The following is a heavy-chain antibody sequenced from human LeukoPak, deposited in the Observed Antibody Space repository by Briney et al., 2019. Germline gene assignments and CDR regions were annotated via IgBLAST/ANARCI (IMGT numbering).Heavy chain of an antibody. CDR1: GFTFSSYS. Sequence: GGSLRLSCAASGFTFSSYSMNWVRQAPGKGLEWVGRIKSKTDGGTTAYAANVRCSFTIAKANSTNTLYLQMNSLKTEDTAVYYCTTGGLRMVYASWGQGTLVTVSS. CDR2: IKSKTDGGTT. D-gene: IGHD2-8*01. J-gene: IGHJ4*02. V-gene: IGHV3-15*01. CDR3: TTGGLRMVYAS.